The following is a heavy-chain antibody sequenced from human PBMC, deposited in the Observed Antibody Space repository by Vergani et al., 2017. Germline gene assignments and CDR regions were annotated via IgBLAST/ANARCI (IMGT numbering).Heavy chain of an antibody. D-gene: IGHD3-22*01. CDR3: ARGLGRYYYYYMDV. Sequence: QVQLVQSGAEVKKPGSSVKVSCKASGGTFSSYAISWVRQAPGQGLEWMGGIIPIFGTAHYAQKFQGRVTITADASTSPAYMELRSLSSEDTAMYYCARGLGRYYYYYMDVWGKGTTVTVSS. CDR1: GGTFSSYA. J-gene: IGHJ6*03. V-gene: IGHV1-69*01. CDR2: IIPIFGTA.